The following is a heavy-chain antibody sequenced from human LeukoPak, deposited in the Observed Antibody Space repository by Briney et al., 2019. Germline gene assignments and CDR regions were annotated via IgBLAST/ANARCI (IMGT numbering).Heavy chain of an antibody. Sequence: SVKVSCKASGGTFSSYAISWVRQAPGQGLEWMGGIIPIFGTANYAQKFQGRVTITADESTSTAYMELSSLRSEDTAVYYCARVPGYCSGGSCYLWFDPWGQGTLVTVSS. CDR2: IIPIFGTA. CDR3: ARVPGYCSGGSCYLWFDP. CDR1: GGTFSSYA. V-gene: IGHV1-69*13. J-gene: IGHJ5*02. D-gene: IGHD2-15*01.